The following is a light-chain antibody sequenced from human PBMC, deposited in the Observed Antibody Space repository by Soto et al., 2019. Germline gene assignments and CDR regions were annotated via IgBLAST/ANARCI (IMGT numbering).Light chain of an antibody. Sequence: DIQMTQSPSTLSASVGDRVTITCRASQSISSWLAWYQQKPGKAPKLLIYDASSLESGVPSRFSGSGSGTEFTLNISSLQSDDFATYYCQQYNSYLWTFGQGTKVAIK. J-gene: IGKJ1*01. CDR2: DAS. V-gene: IGKV1-5*01. CDR1: QSISSW. CDR3: QQYNSYLWT.